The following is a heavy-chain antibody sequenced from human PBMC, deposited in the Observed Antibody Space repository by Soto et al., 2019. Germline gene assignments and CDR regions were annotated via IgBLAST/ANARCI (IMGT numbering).Heavy chain of an antibody. Sequence: SETLSLTCTVSGGSISSSSYYWGWIRQPPGKGLEWIGSIYYSGSTYYNPSLKSRVTISVDTSKNQFSLKLSSVTAADTAVYYCARHLPIVVVFDLGRHAFDIWGQGTMVTVSS. CDR1: GGSISSSSYY. D-gene: IGHD3-22*01. CDR2: IYYSGST. J-gene: IGHJ3*02. V-gene: IGHV4-39*01. CDR3: ARHLPIVVVFDLGRHAFDI.